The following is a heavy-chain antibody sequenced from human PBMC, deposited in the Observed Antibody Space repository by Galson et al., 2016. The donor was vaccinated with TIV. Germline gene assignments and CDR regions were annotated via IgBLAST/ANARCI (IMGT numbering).Heavy chain of an antibody. J-gene: IGHJ4*02. V-gene: IGHV1-8*02. D-gene: IGHD3-22*01. CDR3: ARGHRVSTSTMTVVIRAPLAY. Sequence: SVKVSCKASGDTFNIYAISWVRQAPGQGLEWMGWMNANTGDTGYAQNFQGRVTMTRDNSINTAYMELSSLKSEDTAIYYCARGHRVSTSTMTVVIRAPLAYWGQGTLVTVSS. CDR1: GDTFNIYA. CDR2: MNANTGDT.